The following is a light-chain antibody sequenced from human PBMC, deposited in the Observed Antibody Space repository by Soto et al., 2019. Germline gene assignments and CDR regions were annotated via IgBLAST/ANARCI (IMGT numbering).Light chain of an antibody. CDR1: QTICSW. V-gene: IGKV1-5*03. Sequence: DIQITQSPSSLSGSVGDRVTITFRASQTICSWLAWYQQTPGKAPKLLIYKASSLESGVPSRFSGSGSGTEFTLTISSLQPDDVETYYCQQYNSYPWTFGQGTKVDIK. CDR2: KAS. CDR3: QQYNSYPWT. J-gene: IGKJ1*01.